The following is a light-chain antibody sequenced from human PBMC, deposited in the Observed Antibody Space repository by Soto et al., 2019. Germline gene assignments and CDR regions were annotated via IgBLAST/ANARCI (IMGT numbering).Light chain of an antibody. V-gene: IGLV3-21*04. CDR3: QVWDTSSDHGV. Sequence: SYELTQSPSVSVAPGKTATITCGGQDIGSKSVHWYQQKPGQAPVLVIYYDTDRPSGIPERFSGSNSGNTATLTISRVEVGDEADYYCQVWDTSSDHGVFGGGTQLTVL. J-gene: IGLJ3*02. CDR1: DIGSKS. CDR2: YDT.